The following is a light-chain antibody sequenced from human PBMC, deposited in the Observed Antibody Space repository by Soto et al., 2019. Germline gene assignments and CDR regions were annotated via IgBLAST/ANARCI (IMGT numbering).Light chain of an antibody. CDR2: SNN. V-gene: IGLV1-44*01. Sequence: QSVLTQPPSASVTPGQRVTISCSGSSSNIGSNTVNWYQQLPGTAPKLLIYSNNQRPSGVPDRFSGSKSGTSASLAISGLQSEDEADYYCAAWDDSLNGPLFGGGTQVTVL. CDR1: SSNIGSNT. CDR3: AAWDDSLNGPL. J-gene: IGLJ2*01.